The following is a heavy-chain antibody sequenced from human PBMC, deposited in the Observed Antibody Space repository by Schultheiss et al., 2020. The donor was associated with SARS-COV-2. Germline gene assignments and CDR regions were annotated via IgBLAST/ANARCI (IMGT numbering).Heavy chain of an antibody. J-gene: IGHJ6*02. D-gene: IGHD3-3*01. CDR2: IGTAGDT. CDR1: GFTFSSYG. Sequence: GGSLRLSCAASGFTFSSYGMHWVRQAPGKGLEWVSAIGTAGDTYYPGSVKGRFTISRDNSKNTLYLQMNSLKTEDTAVYYCTTGPYDFWSGYYPSTGGDVWGQGTTVTVSS. CDR3: TTGPYDFWSGYYPSTGGDV. V-gene: IGHV3-NL1*01.